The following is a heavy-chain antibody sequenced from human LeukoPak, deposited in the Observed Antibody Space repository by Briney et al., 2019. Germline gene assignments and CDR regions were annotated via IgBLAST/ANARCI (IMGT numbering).Heavy chain of an antibody. J-gene: IGHJ4*02. CDR2: IYYSGSA. Sequence: SETLSLTCTVSGGSISSYYWSWIRQPPGKGLEWIGYIYYSGSANYNPSLKSRVTISVDTSKNQFSLKLSSVTAADTAVYYCARDYGGPFDYWGQGTLVTVSS. CDR3: ARDYGGPFDY. V-gene: IGHV4-59*01. D-gene: IGHD4-23*01. CDR1: GGSISSYY.